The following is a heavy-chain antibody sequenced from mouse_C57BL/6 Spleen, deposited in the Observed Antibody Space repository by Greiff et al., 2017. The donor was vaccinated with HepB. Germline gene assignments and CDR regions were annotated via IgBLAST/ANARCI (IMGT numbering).Heavy chain of an antibody. V-gene: IGHV1-55*01. CDR2: IYPGSGST. Sequence: QVQLQQPGAELVKPGASVKMSCKASGYTFTSYWITWVKQRPEQGLEWIGDIYPGSGSTNYNEKFKSKATLTVDTSSSTAYMQLSSLTSEDSAVYYCARGDYDYGGAMDYWGQGTSVTVSS. CDR3: ARGDYDYGGAMDY. D-gene: IGHD2-4*01. CDR1: GYTFTSYW. J-gene: IGHJ4*01.